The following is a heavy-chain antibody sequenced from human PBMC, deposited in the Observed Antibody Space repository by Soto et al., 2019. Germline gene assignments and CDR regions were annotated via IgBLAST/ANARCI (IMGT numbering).Heavy chain of an antibody. CDR3: ATSLLWFGELRS. J-gene: IGHJ5*02. V-gene: IGHV3-66*01. D-gene: IGHD3-10*01. Sequence: EVQLVESGGGLVQPGGSLRLSCAASGITVSTSYMSWVRQAPGKGLEWVSLTYSGGATYYVDSVKGRFSISRDNFNNTVYLQMNSLRAEDTAMYYCATSLLWFGELRSWGQGTLVTVSS. CDR1: GITVSTSY. CDR2: TYSGGAT.